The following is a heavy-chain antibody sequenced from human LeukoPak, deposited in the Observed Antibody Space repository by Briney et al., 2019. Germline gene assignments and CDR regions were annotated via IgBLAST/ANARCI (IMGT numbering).Heavy chain of an antibody. V-gene: IGHV4-59*08. CDR1: GGSISSYY. D-gene: IGHD2-21*02. CDR2: IYYSGST. CDR3: ARRSGGDDWYFDL. Sequence: PSETLSLTCTVSGGSISSYYWSWIRQPPGKGLEWIGYIYYSGSTNYNPSLKSRVTISVDTSKNQFSLKPSSVTAADTAVYYCARRSGGDDWYFDLWGRGTLVTVSS. J-gene: IGHJ2*01.